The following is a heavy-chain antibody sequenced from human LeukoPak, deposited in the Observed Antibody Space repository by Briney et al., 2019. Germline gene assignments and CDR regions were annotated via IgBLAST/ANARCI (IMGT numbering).Heavy chain of an antibody. V-gene: IGHV4-34*01. CDR1: GGSFSGYY. CDR2: INHSGST. D-gene: IGHD3-22*01. J-gene: IGHJ4*02. Sequence: SETLSLTCAVYGGSFSGYYWSWIRQPPGKGLEWIGEINHSGSTNYNPSLKSRVTISVDTSKNQFSLKLSSVTAADTAVYYCARLQRTYYYDSSGYYPDYWGQGTLVTVSS. CDR3: ARLQRTYYYDSSGYYPDY.